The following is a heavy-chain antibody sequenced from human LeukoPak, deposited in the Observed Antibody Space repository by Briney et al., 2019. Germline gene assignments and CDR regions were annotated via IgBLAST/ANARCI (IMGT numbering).Heavy chain of an antibody. CDR2: ISYSGST. D-gene: IGHD2-15*01. V-gene: IGHV4-59*08. Sequence: KPSETLSLTCTVSGGSFSSYYWSWIRQPPGKGLEWIGYISYSGSTNYNPSLKSRFTISVDTSKNQFSLKLSSVTAADTAVYYCAGCRGGGWQSYFDTWGQGTLVTVSS. CDR3: AGCRGGGWQSYFDT. CDR1: GGSFSSYY. J-gene: IGHJ5*02.